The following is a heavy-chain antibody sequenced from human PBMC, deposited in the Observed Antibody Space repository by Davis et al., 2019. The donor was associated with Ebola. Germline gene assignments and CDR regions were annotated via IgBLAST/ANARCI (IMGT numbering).Heavy chain of an antibody. D-gene: IGHD3-22*01. V-gene: IGHV1-69*06. J-gene: IGHJ6*02. CDR3: ASSGGGDSSGYYRYYYYYGMDV. CDR2: IIPIFGTA. Sequence: SVKVSCKASGYTFTSYGISWVRQAPGQGLEWMGGIIPIFGTANYAQKFQGRVTITADKSTSTAYMELSSLRSEDTAVYYCASSGGGDSSGYYRYYYYYGMDVWGQGTTVTVSS. CDR1: GYTFTSYG.